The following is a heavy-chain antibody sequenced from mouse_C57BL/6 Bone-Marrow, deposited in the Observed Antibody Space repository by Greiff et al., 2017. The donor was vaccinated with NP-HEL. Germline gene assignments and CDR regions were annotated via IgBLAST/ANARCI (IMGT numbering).Heavy chain of an antibody. J-gene: IGHJ2*01. CDR2: ISSGSSTI. CDR1: GFTFSDYG. Sequence: EVQGVESGGGLVKPGGSLKLSCAASGFTFSDYGMHWVRQAPEKGLEWVAYISSGSSTIYYADTVKGRFTISRDNAKNTLFLQMTSLRSEDTAMYYCASFYYGSSYDYFDYWGQGTTLTVSS. CDR3: ASFYYGSSYDYFDY. V-gene: IGHV5-17*01. D-gene: IGHD1-1*01.